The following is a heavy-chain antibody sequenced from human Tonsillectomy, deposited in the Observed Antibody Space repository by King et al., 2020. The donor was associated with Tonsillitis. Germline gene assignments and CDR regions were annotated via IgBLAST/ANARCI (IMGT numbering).Heavy chain of an antibody. CDR2: IKKDGTEK. CDR3: ARHSTSFPSDSSSSRSYWYFDL. Sequence: VQLVQSGGGLVQPGGSLRISCAASRFTFSSYWMSWVRQAPGRGLEWVANIKKDGTEKYHVDSVRGRFTISRDNAKNSLYLQMNSLRAEDTAVYYCARHSTSFPSDSSSSRSYWYFDLWGRGTLVTVSS. D-gene: IGHD6-6*01. V-gene: IGHV3-7*01. J-gene: IGHJ2*01. CDR1: RFTFSSYW.